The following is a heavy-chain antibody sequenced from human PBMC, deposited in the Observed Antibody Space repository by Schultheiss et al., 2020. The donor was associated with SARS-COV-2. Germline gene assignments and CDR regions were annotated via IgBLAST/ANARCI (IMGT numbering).Heavy chain of an antibody. D-gene: IGHD3-10*01. CDR3: ARDTHYGSGLLDI. CDR2: ISGSGGST. CDR1: ELTFSNYV. J-gene: IGHJ3*02. V-gene: IGHV3-23*01. Sequence: GGSLRLSCAASELTFSNYVMNWVRQAPGEGLEWVSAISGSGGSTYYADSVRGRFTISRDNSRDTVYLQMNSLRVEDTAVYYCARDTHYGSGLLDIWGQGTMVTVSS.